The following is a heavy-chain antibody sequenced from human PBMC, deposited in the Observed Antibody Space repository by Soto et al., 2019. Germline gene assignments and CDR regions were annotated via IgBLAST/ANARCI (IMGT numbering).Heavy chain of an antibody. D-gene: IGHD2-15*01. V-gene: IGHV4-59*08. CDR1: GGSISSYY. Sequence: QVQLQESGPGLVKPSETLSLTCTVSGGSISSYYWSWIRQPPGKGLEWIGYIYYSGSTNYKPSLESRVAISVDPAKNQFSLKLSSVTAADTAVYYCARRFGGTFDYWGQGTLVTVSS. J-gene: IGHJ4*02. CDR2: IYYSGST. CDR3: ARRFGGTFDY.